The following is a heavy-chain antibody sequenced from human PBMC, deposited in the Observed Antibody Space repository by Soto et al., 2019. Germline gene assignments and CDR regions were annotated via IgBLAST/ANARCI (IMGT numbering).Heavy chain of an antibody. CDR2: INPSGGST. V-gene: IGHV1-46*03. Sequence: ASVKVSCKASGYTFTSYCMHWVRQAPGQGLEWMGIINPSGGSTSYAQKFQGRVTMTRDTSTSTVYMELSSLRSEDTAVYYCAREGSRDSSGSPFTFDIWGQGTMVTVSS. D-gene: IGHD3-22*01. CDR3: AREGSRDSSGSPFTFDI. J-gene: IGHJ3*02. CDR1: GYTFTSYC.